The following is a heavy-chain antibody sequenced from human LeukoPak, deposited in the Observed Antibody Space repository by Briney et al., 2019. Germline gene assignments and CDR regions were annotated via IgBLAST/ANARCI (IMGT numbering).Heavy chain of an antibody. CDR2: INTNTGNP. D-gene: IGHD3-10*01. CDR1: GYTFTSYA. V-gene: IGHV7-4-1*02. CDR3: ARDRLLWFGEFDAFDI. J-gene: IGHJ3*02. Sequence: ASVKVSCKASGYTFTSYAMSWVRQAPGQGLEWMGWINTNTGNPTYAQGFTGRFVFSLDTSVSTAYLQISSLKAEDAAVYYCARDRLLWFGEFDAFDIWGQGTLVTVSS.